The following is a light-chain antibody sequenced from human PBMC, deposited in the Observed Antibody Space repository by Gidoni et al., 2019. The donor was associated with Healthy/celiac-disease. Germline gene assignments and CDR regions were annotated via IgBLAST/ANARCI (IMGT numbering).Light chain of an antibody. CDR3: QQYDNLPPLT. Sequence: DIQMTKSPSSLSASVGDRVTITCQASQDISNYLNWYQQKPGKAPKLLIYDASNLETGVPSRFSGSGSGTDFTFTIISLQPEDIATYYCQQYDNLPPLTFGGGTKVEIK. V-gene: IGKV1-33*01. CDR2: DAS. J-gene: IGKJ4*01. CDR1: QDISNY.